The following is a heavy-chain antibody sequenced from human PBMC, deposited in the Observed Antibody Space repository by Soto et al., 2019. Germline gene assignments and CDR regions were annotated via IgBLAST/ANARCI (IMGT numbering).Heavy chain of an antibody. CDR3: ARDSESELWFGESLPFGGMDV. Sequence: SETLSLTCTVSGGSISSGDYYWSWIRQPPGKGLEWIGYIYYSGSTYYNPSLKSRVTISVDTSKNQFSLKLSSVTAADTAVYYFARDSESELWFGESLPFGGMDVWGQGTTVTVSS. D-gene: IGHD3-10*01. CDR1: GGSISSGDYY. V-gene: IGHV4-30-4*02. CDR2: IYYSGST. J-gene: IGHJ6*02.